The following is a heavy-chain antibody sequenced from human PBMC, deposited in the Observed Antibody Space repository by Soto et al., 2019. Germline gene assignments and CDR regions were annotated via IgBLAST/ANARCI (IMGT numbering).Heavy chain of an antibody. D-gene: IGHD1-20*01. CDR3: ASAGVRDITRPWSLVDY. Sequence: QVQLVESGGGVVQPGSSLRLSCAASGFTFNSYAMHWVRQAPGKGLEWVAVISYDGSNKYYADSVKGRFTISRENYKNSLYLQMNSLSAEDTAVYYCASAGVRDITRPWSLVDYCGQGTLVTVCS. V-gene: IGHV3-30*04. J-gene: IGHJ4*02. CDR2: ISYDGSNK. CDR1: GFTFNSYA.